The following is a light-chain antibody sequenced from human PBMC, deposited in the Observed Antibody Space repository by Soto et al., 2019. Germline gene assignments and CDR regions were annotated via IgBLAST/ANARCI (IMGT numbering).Light chain of an antibody. CDR2: DVS. J-gene: IGLJ1*01. Sequence: QSALTQPRSVSGSPGQSVTISCTGTSSDVGGYNYVSWYQQHPGKAPKVMIYDVSERPSGVPDRFSGSKSGNTASLTISGLQAEDEADYYCCSYAGSPRYVLGTGTKHRP. CDR3: CSYAGSPRYV. V-gene: IGLV2-11*01. CDR1: SSDVGGYNY.